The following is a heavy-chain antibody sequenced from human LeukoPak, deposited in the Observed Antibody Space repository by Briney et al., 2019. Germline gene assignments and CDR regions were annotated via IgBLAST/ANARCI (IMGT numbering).Heavy chain of an antibody. D-gene: IGHD6-6*01. J-gene: IGHJ5*02. CDR1: GFTFSSYA. CDR2: ISYDGSNK. CDR3: AREQLNNWFDP. Sequence: GGSLLLSCAASGFTFSSYAMHWVRPAPGKGVEWVAVISYDGSNKYYADSVKGRFTISRDNSKNTLYLQMNSLRAEDTAVYYCAREQLNNWFDPWGQGTLVTVSS. V-gene: IGHV3-30*01.